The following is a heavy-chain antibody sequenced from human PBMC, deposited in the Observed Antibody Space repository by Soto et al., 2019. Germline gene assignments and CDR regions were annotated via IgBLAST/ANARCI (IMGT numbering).Heavy chain of an antibody. CDR2: IYPSGDT. Sequence: QVQLQESGPGLVKPSQTLSLTCTVSGGSISSGDYYWNWIRQHPGKGLEYIGYIYPSGDTYYNPSLRSRVTISIDTSKNQFSLKLSSLTAADTAVYFCARGRYCNGFSCYIGFDPWGQGTVVTVSS. D-gene: IGHD2-15*01. V-gene: IGHV4-31*03. CDR1: GGSISSGDYY. J-gene: IGHJ5*02. CDR3: ARGRYCNGFSCYIGFDP.